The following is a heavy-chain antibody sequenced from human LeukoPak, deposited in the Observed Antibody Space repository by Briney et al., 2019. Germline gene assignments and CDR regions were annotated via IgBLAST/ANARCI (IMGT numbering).Heavy chain of an antibody. CDR3: ARGAPGSYCSGGSCPYFDY. J-gene: IGHJ4*02. CDR1: GYTFTSYD. Sequence: ASVKVSCKASGYTFTSYDVNWVRQATGQGLEWMGWVXPXSGHTGYAQKFQGRVTMTTNTSISTAYMELSSLRSEDTAVYYCARGAPGSYCSGGSCPYFDYWGQGTLVSVSS. D-gene: IGHD2-15*01. CDR2: VXPXSGHT. V-gene: IGHV1-8*01.